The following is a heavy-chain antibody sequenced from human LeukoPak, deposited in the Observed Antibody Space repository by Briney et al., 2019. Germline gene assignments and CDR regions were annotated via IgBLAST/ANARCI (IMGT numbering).Heavy chain of an antibody. CDR1: GGSISSYY. CDR2: IYYSGST. J-gene: IGHJ3*02. CDR3: ATGFDAFDI. V-gene: IGHV4-59*01. Sequence: SETLSLTCTVSGGSISSYYWSWIRQPPGKGLEWIGYIYYSGSTNYNPSLKSRVTISVDTSKNQFSLKLSSVTAADTAVYYCATGFDAFDIWGQGTMVTASS.